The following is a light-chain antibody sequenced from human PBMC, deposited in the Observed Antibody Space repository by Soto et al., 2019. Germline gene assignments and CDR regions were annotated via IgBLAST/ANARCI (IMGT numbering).Light chain of an antibody. CDR2: GTS. J-gene: IGKJ1*01. CDR1: RSVLSSH. CDR3: QQYVASPPT. V-gene: IGKV3-20*01. Sequence: EIVLTQSPGTLSLSPGARATLSCGASRSVLSSHFAWYQQKPGQAPRLLIYGTSSRAAGIPDRFSGSGSGTDFTLTISRLEPEDFAVYYCQQYVASPPTFGQGTKVEIK.